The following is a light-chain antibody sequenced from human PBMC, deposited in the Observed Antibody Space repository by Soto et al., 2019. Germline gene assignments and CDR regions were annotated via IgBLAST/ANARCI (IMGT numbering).Light chain of an antibody. CDR1: SSNIGSNS. J-gene: IGLJ1*01. V-gene: IGLV1-47*02. Sequence: QSVLTQPPSASLTPGQRVTMSCSGSSSNIGSNSVYWYQQLPGTAPKLLIYNNNHRPAGVPDRFSGSKSGTSGSLAISGLRSEDEADYFCAAWDGSLSGRFVFGTGTKVTVL. CDR2: NNN. CDR3: AAWDGSLSGRFV.